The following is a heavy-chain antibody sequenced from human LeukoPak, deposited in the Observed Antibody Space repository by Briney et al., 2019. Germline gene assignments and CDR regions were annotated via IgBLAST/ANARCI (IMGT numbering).Heavy chain of an antibody. J-gene: IGHJ4*02. Sequence: GGSLRLSCASSRFIFRDYYMSWLRQAPGKGLEWVSHIDSSSTYTNYADSVKGRFTISRDNAKKSLYLQMNSLRADDTAVYYCARGRGISRPYYFDSWGQGTLVTVSS. CDR2: IDSSSTYT. V-gene: IGHV3-11*06. D-gene: IGHD6-6*01. CDR1: RFIFRDYY. CDR3: ARGRGISRPYYFDS.